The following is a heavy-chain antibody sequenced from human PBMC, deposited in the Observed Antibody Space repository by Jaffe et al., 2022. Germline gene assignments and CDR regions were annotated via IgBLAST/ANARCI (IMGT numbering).Heavy chain of an antibody. J-gene: IGHJ5*02. Sequence: QVQLQQWGAGLLKPSETLSLTCAVYGGSFSGYYWSWIRQPPGKGLEWIGEINHSGSTNYNPSLKSRVTISVDTSKNQFSLKLSSVTAADTAVYYCARGVTIFGVVITRRARWFDPWGQGTLVTVSS. CDR3: ARGVTIFGVVITRRARWFDP. CDR1: GGSFSGYY. CDR2: INHSGST. V-gene: IGHV4-34*01. D-gene: IGHD3-3*01.